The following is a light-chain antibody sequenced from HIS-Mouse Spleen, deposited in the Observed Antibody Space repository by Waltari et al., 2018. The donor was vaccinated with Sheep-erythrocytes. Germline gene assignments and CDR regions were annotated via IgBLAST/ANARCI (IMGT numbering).Light chain of an antibody. V-gene: IGLV2-11*01. CDR1: SSDVGGYNY. J-gene: IGLJ2*01. CDR3: CSYAGSYTLV. CDR2: DVS. Sequence: QSALTQPRSVSGSPGQSVTISCTGTSSDVGGYNYVSWSQQHPGKAPKLMIYDVSKRPSGVPDRFSGSKACNTASLTISGLQADDEADYYCCSYAGSYTLVFGGGTKLTVL.